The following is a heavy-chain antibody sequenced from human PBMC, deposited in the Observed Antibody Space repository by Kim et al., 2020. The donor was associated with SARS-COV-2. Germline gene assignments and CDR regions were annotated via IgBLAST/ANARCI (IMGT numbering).Heavy chain of an antibody. V-gene: IGHV4-59*09. D-gene: IGHD2-8*02. CDR3: ARGTVYNWFDP. Sequence: TNYNPSLQSRVTLPLDTSKSQFSLKLSSVTAADTAVYYCARGTVYNWFDPWGQGTLVTVSS. CDR2: T. J-gene: IGHJ5*02.